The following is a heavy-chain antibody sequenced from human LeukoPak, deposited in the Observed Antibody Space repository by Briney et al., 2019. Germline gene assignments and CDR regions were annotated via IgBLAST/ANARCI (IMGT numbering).Heavy chain of an antibody. J-gene: IGHJ6*03. D-gene: IGHD4-17*01. CDR3: ARDNGDAHYYYYYMDV. CDR1: GYTFTVFY. Sequence: ASVKVSCKASGYTFTVFYMHWVRQAPGQGLEWMGWINPNSGGTNYAQKFQGRVTMTRDTSISTVYMELSRLRSDDTAVYYCARDNGDAHYYYYYMDVWGKGTTVTVSS. V-gene: IGHV1-2*02. CDR2: INPNSGGT.